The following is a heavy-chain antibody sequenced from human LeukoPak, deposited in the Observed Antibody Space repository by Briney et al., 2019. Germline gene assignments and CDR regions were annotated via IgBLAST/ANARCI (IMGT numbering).Heavy chain of an antibody. Sequence: SGPTLVNPTQTLTLTCTFSEVSFSTSGVGVGWIRQPPGKALEWLALIYGNNDKRYSPSLKSRLTITKDTSKNQVVLTMTNMDPVDTATYYCAHRPGYCTSTSCFDYWGQGTLVTVSS. J-gene: IGHJ4*02. CDR3: AHRPGYCTSTSCFDY. V-gene: IGHV2-5*01. CDR2: IYGNNDK. D-gene: IGHD2-2*01. CDR1: EVSFSTSGVG.